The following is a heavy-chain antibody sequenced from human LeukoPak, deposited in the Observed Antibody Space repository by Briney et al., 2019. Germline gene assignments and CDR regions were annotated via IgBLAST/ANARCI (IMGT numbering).Heavy chain of an antibody. CDR1: GFTFSSYG. CDR2: IWYDGSNK. D-gene: IGHD3-16*01. V-gene: IGHV3-33*01. CDR3: ARDWGEGFFSMAFDI. Sequence: GRSLRLSCAASGFTFSSYGMHWVRQAPGKGLEWVAVIWYDGSNKYYGDSVKGRFTISRDNSKNTLYLQMNSLRAEDTAVYYCARDWGEGFFSMAFDIWGQGTMVTVSS. J-gene: IGHJ3*02.